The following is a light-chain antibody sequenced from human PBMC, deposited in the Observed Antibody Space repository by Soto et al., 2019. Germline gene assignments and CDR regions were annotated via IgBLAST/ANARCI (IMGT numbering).Light chain of an antibody. Sequence: QSALTQPASMSGSPGQSITISCTGTSGDVGTYSLVSWYQQHPGKAPKLIIYGVDKRPSGVSDRFSGSKSGNGASLTISGHQDEDEGDCYCCLYADPITWVFGGGTKVTVL. CDR3: CLYADPITWV. CDR2: GVD. CDR1: SGDVGTYSL. V-gene: IGLV2-23*02. J-gene: IGLJ3*02.